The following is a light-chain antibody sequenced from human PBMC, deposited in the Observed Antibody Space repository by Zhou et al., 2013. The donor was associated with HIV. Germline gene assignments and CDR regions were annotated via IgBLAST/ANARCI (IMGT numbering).Light chain of an antibody. J-gene: IGKJ1*01. CDR1: QIVSTSY. V-gene: IGKV3-20*01. CDR3: QQYATSPWT. CDR2: GSS. Sequence: EIVLTQSPGTLSLSPGERATLSCRVSQIVSTSYLAWYQQQPGQPPRLLIYGSSTRATGIPDRFSGSGSGTDFTLTINKMEPEDFALYYCQQYATSPWTFGQGTKVEIK.